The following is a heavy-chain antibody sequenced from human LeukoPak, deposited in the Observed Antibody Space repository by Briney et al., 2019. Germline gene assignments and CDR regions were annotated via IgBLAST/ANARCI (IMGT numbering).Heavy chain of an antibody. CDR1: GGSISGGDYY. J-gene: IGHJ3*02. D-gene: IGHD3-10*01. V-gene: IGHV4-30-4*01. CDR2: IYYSGST. Sequence: SQTLSLTCTASGGSISGGDYYWSWIRQPPGKGLEWIGYIYYSGSTYYNPSLKSRVTISVDTSKNQFSLKLSSVTAADTAVYYCARVELLWFGELSPDAFDIWGRGTMVTVSS. CDR3: ARVELLWFGELSPDAFDI.